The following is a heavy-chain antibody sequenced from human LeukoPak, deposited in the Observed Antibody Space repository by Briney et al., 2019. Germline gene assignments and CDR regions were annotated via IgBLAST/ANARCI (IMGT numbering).Heavy chain of an antibody. CDR2: IIPIFGTA. CDR1: GGTFRDYV. V-gene: IGHV1-69*06. D-gene: IGHD1-26*01. CDR3: ARQGGARQDYHMDV. Sequence: SVKVSCKASGGTFRDYVISWVRQAPGQGLEWTGRIIPIFGTANYAQNFQGRVTITADKSSSTAYMELSSVTSEDTAVYYCARQGGARQDYHMDVWGNRTTVTVSS. J-gene: IGHJ6*03.